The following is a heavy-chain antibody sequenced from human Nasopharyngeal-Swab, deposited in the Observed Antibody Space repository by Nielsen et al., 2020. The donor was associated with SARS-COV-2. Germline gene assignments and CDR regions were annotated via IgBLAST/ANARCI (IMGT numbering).Heavy chain of an antibody. CDR2: IYHSGNT. Sequence: SETLSLTCTVSGYSISSGYYWGWIRQPPGKGLEWIASIYHSGNTYYNPSLKSRVTISVDTSKNQFSLKLNSVTAVDTALYFCVHLWLPGFWGQGTLVTVSS. CDR3: VHLWLPGF. CDR1: GYSISSGYY. J-gene: IGHJ4*02. V-gene: IGHV4-38-2*02. D-gene: IGHD2-21*01.